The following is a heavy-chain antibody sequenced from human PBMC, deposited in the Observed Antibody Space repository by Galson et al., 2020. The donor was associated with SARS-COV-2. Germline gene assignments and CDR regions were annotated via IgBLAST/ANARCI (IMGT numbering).Heavy chain of an antibody. CDR2: ISGSAGST. CDR3: AKDGGIKVTTKDAMDV. D-gene: IGHD4-17*01. CDR1: RFTFSTYA. V-gene: IGHV3-23*01. J-gene: IGHJ6*02. Sequence: GESLKISCAASRFTFSTYAMSWVRQAPGKGLEWVSTISGSAGSTYYADPVKGRFTISRDNSKSTVYLQMNSLRAEDTAVYYCAKDGGIKVTTKDAMDVWGQGTTVTVSS.